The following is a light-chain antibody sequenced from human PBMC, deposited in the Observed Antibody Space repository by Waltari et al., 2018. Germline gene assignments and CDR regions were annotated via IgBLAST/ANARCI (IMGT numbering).Light chain of an antibody. CDR1: QSVSSGY. V-gene: IGKV3-20*01. CDR3: QQFGHSPIT. CDR2: GAS. Sequence: EVVLTQSPGTLSVSPGESATLSCRASQSVSSGYLAWYQQKPGQALRLVIYGASTRATGIPDRFSASGSGTDFTLTISRLGPEDLAVYYCQQFGHSPITFGQGSRLDNK. J-gene: IGKJ5*01.